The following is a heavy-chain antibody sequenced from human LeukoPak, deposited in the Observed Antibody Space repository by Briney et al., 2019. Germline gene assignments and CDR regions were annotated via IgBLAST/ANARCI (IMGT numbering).Heavy chain of an antibody. CDR1: GFTFSSYA. J-gene: IGHJ4*02. CDR2: ISGSGGST. Sequence: PGGSLRLSCAASGFTFSSYAMSWVRQAPGKGLEWVSAISGSGGSTYYADSVKGRFTISRDNSKNTLYLQMNSQRAEDTAVYYCAKGGPYYYGSGSTIITGDYWGQGTLVTVSS. CDR3: AKGGPYYYGSGSTIITGDY. V-gene: IGHV3-23*01. D-gene: IGHD3-10*01.